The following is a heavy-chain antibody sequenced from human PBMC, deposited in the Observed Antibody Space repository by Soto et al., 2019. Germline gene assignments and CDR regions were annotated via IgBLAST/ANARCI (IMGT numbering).Heavy chain of an antibody. CDR2: LIPIIGIA. Sequence: QVQLVQSGAEVKKPGSSVKVSCKASGGTFSSYTLSWVRQAPGQGLEWVGRLIPIIGIANYAQKFQGRVTITADESKSPAYMDLRILRSEATAVYYCARGVSTGLISVVRFCPWGQGTLVTVCS. D-gene: IGHD3-9*01. V-gene: IGHV1-69*02. J-gene: IGHJ5*02. CDR1: GGTFSSYT. CDR3: ARGVSTGLISVVRFCP.